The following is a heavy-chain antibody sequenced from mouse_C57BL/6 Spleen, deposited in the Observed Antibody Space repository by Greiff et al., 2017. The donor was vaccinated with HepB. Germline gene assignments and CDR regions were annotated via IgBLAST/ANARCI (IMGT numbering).Heavy chain of an antibody. Sequence: QVQLKQSGAELVRPGTSVKMSCKASGYTFTNYWIGWAKQRPGHGLEWIGDIYPGGGYTNYNEKFKGKATLTADKSSSTAYMQLSSLTSEDSAIYYCARFTTVVAGYWYFDVWGTGTTVTVSS. V-gene: IGHV1-63*01. CDR1: GYTFTNYW. J-gene: IGHJ1*03. CDR3: ARFTTVVAGYWYFDV. CDR2: IYPGGGYT. D-gene: IGHD1-1*01.